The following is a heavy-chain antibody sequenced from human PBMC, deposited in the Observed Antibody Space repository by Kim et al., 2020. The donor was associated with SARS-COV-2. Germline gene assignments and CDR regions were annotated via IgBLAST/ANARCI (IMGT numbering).Heavy chain of an antibody. J-gene: IGHJ4*02. CDR1: GFTLSSSW. Sequence: GGSLRLSCAASGFTLSSSWMHWVCQAPEKGLEWVADIKCDGSEKYYVDSVKGRLTISRDNAKNSLYLQVNSLRAEDMTVYYCVRGLGRPYYISSSCYCPTTSTFDYWGQGTLVTVSS. CDR2: IKCDGSEK. V-gene: IGHV3-7*03. D-gene: IGHD2-2*01. CDR3: VRGLGRPYYISSSCYCPTTSTFDY.